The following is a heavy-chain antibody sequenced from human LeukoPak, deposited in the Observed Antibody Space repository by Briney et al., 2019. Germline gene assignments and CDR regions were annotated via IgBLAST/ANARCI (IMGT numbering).Heavy chain of an antibody. J-gene: IGHJ4*02. CDR3: ARILGLTLDY. CDR1: GFTFSGYS. D-gene: IGHD3-16*01. V-gene: IGHV3-48*02. CDR2: VVTSGTTT. Sequence: GGSLRLSCAASGFTFSGYSMNWVRQAPGKGLEWVSYVVTSGTTTSYADSVKGRFTISRDNAKNSLYLQMDNLRDEDTAVYYCARILGLTLDYWGQGILVTVSS.